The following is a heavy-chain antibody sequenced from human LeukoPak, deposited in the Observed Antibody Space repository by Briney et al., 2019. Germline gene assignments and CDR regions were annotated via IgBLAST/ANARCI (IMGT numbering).Heavy chain of an antibody. CDR1: GFTFSSYW. CDR3: ARARYNYYYDSSGYYQVGYYYYYMDV. D-gene: IGHD3-22*01. J-gene: IGHJ6*03. Sequence: PGGSLRLSCAASGFTFSSYWMSWVRQAPGKGLEWVSYISSSGSTIYYADSVKGRFTISRDNAKNSLYLQMNSLRAQDTAVYYCARARYNYYYDSSGYYQVGYYYYYMDVWGKGTTVTISS. CDR2: ISSSGSTI. V-gene: IGHV3-48*04.